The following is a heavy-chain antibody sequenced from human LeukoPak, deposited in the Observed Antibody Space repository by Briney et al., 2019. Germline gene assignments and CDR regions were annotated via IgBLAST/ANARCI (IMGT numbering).Heavy chain of an antibody. D-gene: IGHD1-26*01. V-gene: IGHV1-18*01. CDR1: GYTFTSYG. Sequence: ASVTVSCKASGYTFTSYGISWVRQAPGQGLEWMGWISAYNGNTNYAQKLQGRVTMTTDTSTSTAYMELRSLRSDDTAVYYCARDLVGATPFDYWGQGTLVTVSS. J-gene: IGHJ4*02. CDR2: ISAYNGNT. CDR3: ARDLVGATPFDY.